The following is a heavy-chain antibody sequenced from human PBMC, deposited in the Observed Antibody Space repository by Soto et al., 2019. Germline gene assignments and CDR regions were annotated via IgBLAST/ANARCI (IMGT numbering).Heavy chain of an antibody. J-gene: IGHJ6*03. Sequence: SETLSLTCAVYGGSFNDYWWTWIRQPPGKGLEWIGEINHSGDTNYNPSFKSRVTISPDTSKRQFALRLTSVTAADVAVYYCASRVPNIYYLDVRGKRTPVTVSS. CDR2: INHSGDT. CDR3: ASRVPNIYYLDV. V-gene: IGHV4-34*01. CDR1: GGSFNDYW.